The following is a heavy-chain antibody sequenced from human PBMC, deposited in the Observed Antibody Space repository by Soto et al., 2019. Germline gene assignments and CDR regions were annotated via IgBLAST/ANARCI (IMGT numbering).Heavy chain of an antibody. CDR2: IIPLFGTT. CDR1: GGTFSSYA. V-gene: IGHV1-69*06. Sequence: SVKVSCKPSGGTFSSYAISWVRQAPGQGLEWMGGIIPLFGTTNSAQRFQGRVTITADTSTSTAYMELTRLRSDDTAVYYCARGPPTMIVGSFDYYGVDLWGQGTTVTVSS. CDR3: ARGPPTMIVGSFDYYGVDL. J-gene: IGHJ6*02. D-gene: IGHD3-22*01.